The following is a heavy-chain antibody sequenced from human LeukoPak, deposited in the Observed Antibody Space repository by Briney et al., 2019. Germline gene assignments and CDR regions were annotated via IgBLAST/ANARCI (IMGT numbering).Heavy chain of an antibody. Sequence: AGGSLRLSCAASEFTFSSYWMNWVRQAPGKGLEWVGRIKSKTDGGTTDYAAPVKGRFTISRDDSKNTLYLQMNSLKTEDTAVYYCTTFEYYDFWSGYWSVEDYWGQGTLVTVST. CDR1: EFTFSSYW. V-gene: IGHV3-15*07. CDR3: TTFEYYDFWSGYWSVEDY. CDR2: IKSKTDGGTT. J-gene: IGHJ4*02. D-gene: IGHD3-3*01.